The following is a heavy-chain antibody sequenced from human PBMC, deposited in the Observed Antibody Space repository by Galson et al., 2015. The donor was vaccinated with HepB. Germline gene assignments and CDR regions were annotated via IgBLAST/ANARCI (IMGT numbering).Heavy chain of an antibody. CDR2: ISSSSSTI. D-gene: IGHD2-15*01. V-gene: IGHV3-48*04. J-gene: IGHJ6*02. CDR1: GFTFSSYS. CDR3: AREVVVAATLYYYYYYGMDV. Sequence: SLRLSCAASGFTFSSYSMNWVRQAPGKGLEWVSYISSSSSTIYYADSVKGRFTISRDNAKNSLYLQMNSLRAEDTAVYYCAREVVVAATLYYYYYYGMDVWGQGTTVTVSS.